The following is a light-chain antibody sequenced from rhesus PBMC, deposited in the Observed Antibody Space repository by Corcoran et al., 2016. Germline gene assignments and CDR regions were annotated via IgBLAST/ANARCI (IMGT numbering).Light chain of an antibody. V-gene: IGLV2-13*02. J-gene: IGLJ1*01. Sequence: QAALTQSPSVSGSPGQSVTISCTGTSSDVGGSNRVSWYQQHPGKAPNLMIYEVSKRPSGVSDRFSGSKSGYTSSLTISGRQAEDEAAFYCCSYASSSAFLFGAGTRLTVL. CDR1: SSDVGGSNR. CDR3: CSYASSSAFL. CDR2: EVS.